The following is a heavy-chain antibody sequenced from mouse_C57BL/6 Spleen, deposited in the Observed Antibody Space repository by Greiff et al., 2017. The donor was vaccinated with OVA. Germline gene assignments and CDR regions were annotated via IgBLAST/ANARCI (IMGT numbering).Heavy chain of an antibody. D-gene: IGHD1-1*01. V-gene: IGHV6-3*01. CDR3: TSGVITTVVAPYWYFDV. CDR2: IRLKSDNYAT. J-gene: IGHJ1*03. CDR1: GFTFSNYW. Sequence: EVKLEESGGGLVQPGGSMKLSCVASGFTFSNYWMNWVRQSPEKGLEWVAQIRLKSDNYATHYAESVKGRFTISRDYSKSSVYLQMNNLRAEDTGMYYCTSGVITTVVAPYWYFDVWGTGTTVTVSS.